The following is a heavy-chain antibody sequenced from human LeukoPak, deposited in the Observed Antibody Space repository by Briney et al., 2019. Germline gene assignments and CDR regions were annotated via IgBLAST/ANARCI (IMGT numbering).Heavy chain of an antibody. J-gene: IGHJ4*02. D-gene: IGHD3-10*01. CDR1: GFTFSSYA. CDR2: IIPIFGTA. CDR3: ARTRASLGFGELLN. V-gene: IGHV1-69*01. Sequence: GGSLRLSCAASGFTFSSYAISWVRQAPGQGLEWMGGIIPIFGTANYAQKFQGRVTITADESTSTAYMELSSLRSEDTAVYYCARTRASLGFGELLNWGQGTLVTVSS.